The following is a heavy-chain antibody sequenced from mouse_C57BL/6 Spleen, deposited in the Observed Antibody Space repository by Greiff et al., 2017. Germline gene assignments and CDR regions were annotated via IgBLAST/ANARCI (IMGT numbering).Heavy chain of an antibody. D-gene: IGHD5-1-1*01. CDR1: GFSFTSYG. V-gene: IGHV2-6-1*01. J-gene: IGHJ4*01. Sequence: VQLKESGPGLVAPSQSLSITCTVSGFSFTSYGVHWVRQPPGKGLEWLVVIWSDGSTTDNSAHKSRLSISTDNSKGQVFLKMNSLQTDDTAMYYSARHRRDTLDGMDYWGQGTSVTVSA. CDR3: ARHRRDTLDGMDY. CDR2: IWSDGST.